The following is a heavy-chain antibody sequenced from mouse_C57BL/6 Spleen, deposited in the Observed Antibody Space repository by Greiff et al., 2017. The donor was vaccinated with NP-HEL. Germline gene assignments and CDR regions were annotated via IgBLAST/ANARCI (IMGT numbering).Heavy chain of an antibody. Sequence: EVQLVESGGDLVKPGGSLKLSCAASGFTFSDYGMHWVRQTPDKGLEWVAYISSGGSSIYYPDNVKGRFTISRDNATNTLFMQMTSLTSEDTAMYYCATHEDVGVYALDYWGQGTSVTVSS. CDR2: ISSGGSSI. V-gene: IGHV5-17*01. CDR3: ATHEDVGVYALDY. J-gene: IGHJ4*01. CDR1: GFTFSDYG.